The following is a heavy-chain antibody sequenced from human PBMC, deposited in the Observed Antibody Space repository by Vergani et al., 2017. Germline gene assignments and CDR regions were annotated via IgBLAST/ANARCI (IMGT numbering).Heavy chain of an antibody. D-gene: IGHD1-20*01. Sequence: EVQLLESGGDLVQPGGSLRLSCTASGFIFSTYAMSWVRPAPGKGLEWVSGISASGAPTYYADSVKGLFTLSRDNSKNTLYLQMNSLRVEDTAVYYCARAYGRYDWFDYWGQRTLVTVSS. CDR2: ISASGAPT. CDR3: ARAYGRYDWFDY. J-gene: IGHJ4*01. CDR1: GFIFSTYA. V-gene: IGHV3-23*01.